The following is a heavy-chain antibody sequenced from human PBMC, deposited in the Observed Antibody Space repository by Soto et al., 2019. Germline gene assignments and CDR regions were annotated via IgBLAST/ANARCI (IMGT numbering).Heavy chain of an antibody. CDR1: GGSISSGGYY. Sequence: QVKLQESGPGLVKPSQTLSLTCTVSGGSISSGGYYWSWIRQHPGKGLEWIGYIDYCGSTYYNPSLDSRVTISLDTCKNQFSLRLSSVTAADTAVYYCARGFGFGGMYVWGQGTTVTVSS. V-gene: IGHV4-31*03. J-gene: IGHJ6*02. D-gene: IGHD3-10*01. CDR3: ARGFGFGGMYV. CDR2: IDYCGST.